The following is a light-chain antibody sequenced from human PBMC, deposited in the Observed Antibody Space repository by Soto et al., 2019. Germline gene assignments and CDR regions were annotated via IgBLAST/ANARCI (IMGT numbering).Light chain of an antibody. V-gene: IGKV1-5*03. CDR1: ESISGW. CDR3: QQYNSYPRT. J-gene: IGKJ1*01. CDR2: KAS. Sequence: DIAMTQSPSTLSASVGDRVTITCRASESISGWLAWYQQKPGKAPKLVIFKASTLESGVPSRFSGSGSGTEFTLSISSLQPDDFATYYCQQYNSYPRTFGQGTKVEIK.